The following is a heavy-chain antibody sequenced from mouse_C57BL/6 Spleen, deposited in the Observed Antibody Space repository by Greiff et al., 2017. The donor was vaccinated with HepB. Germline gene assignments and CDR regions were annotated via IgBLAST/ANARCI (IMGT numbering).Heavy chain of an antibody. V-gene: IGHV1-64*01. CDR2: IHPNSGST. CDR1: GYTFTSYW. CDR3: ASHYYGSRYWYFDV. J-gene: IGHJ1*03. D-gene: IGHD1-1*01. Sequence: QVQLQQPGAELVKPGASVKLSCKASGYTFTSYWMHWVKQRPGQGLEWIGMIHPNSGSTNYNEKFKSKATLTVDKSSSTAYMQLSSLTSEDSAVYYCASHYYGSRYWYFDVWGTGTTVTVSS.